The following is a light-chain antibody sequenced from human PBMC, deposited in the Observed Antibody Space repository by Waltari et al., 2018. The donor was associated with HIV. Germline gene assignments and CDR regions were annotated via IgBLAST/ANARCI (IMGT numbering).Light chain of an antibody. V-gene: IGLV3-1*01. J-gene: IGLJ2*01. CDR1: NLGDSY. CDR2: QDT. CDR3: QTWDTTTVV. Sequence: SYELTQPPSVSVSPEQTASITCSGDNLGDSYVCWYQQKPGQSPVLVIYQDTKRPSGIPERFSGSNSGNTATLTISGTKAMDEADYYCQTWDTTTVVFGGGTKLTVL.